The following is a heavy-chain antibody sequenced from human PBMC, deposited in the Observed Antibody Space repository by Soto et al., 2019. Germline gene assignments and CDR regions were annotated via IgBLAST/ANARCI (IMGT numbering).Heavy chain of an antibody. CDR1: GDSINSDVY. J-gene: IGHJ4*02. V-gene: IGHV4-4*02. Sequence: QVQLQESGPGLVRPSGTLSLTCAVYGDSINSDVYWSWVRHPPGKGLDWIGEIHHTGPTTYNPSLKSRVTVSNDQSTNQFSRSLTSVTAADTALFYCAMRAGLYAIHSWGQGTLVIVSS. D-gene: IGHD6-19*01. CDR2: IHHTGPT. CDR3: AMRAGLYAIHS.